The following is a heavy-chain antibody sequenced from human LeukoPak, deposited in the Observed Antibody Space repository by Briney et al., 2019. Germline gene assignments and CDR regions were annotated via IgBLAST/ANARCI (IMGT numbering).Heavy chain of an antibody. CDR1: GGSISSNDW. CDR3: ANKRNAAPYYFDY. CDR2: IYHSGST. V-gene: IGHV4-4*02. Sequence: PSGTLSLTCAVSGGSISSNDWWSWVRPPPGKGLEWIGEIYHSGSTNYNPSLKSPVTISVDKSKNQFSLKLSSVTAADTAVYYCANKRNAAPYYFDYWGQGTLVTVSS. J-gene: IGHJ4*02. D-gene: IGHD6-25*01.